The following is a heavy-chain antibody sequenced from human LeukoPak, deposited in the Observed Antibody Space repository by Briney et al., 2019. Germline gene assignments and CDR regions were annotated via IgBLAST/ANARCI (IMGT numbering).Heavy chain of an antibody. CDR3: ARQLAAPAYYFDY. D-gene: IGHD6-6*01. V-gene: IGHV4-59*08. J-gene: IGHJ4*02. Sequence: SETLSLTCTVSGGSISSYYWSWIRQPPGKGLEWIGYIYYSGSTNYNPSLKSRVTISVDTSKNQFSLKLSPVTAADTAVYYCARQLAAPAYYFDYWGQGTLVTVSS. CDR1: GGSISSYY. CDR2: IYYSGST.